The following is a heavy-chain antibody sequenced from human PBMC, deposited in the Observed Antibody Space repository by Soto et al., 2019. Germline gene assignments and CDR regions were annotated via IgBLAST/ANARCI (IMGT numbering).Heavy chain of an antibody. Sequence: QVQLVQSGAEVKKPGASVKVSCKASGYTFTSYGISWVRQAPGQGLEWMGWISAYNGNTNYAQKLQGRVTMTTDTSTSTAYRELRRLRSDDTAVYYCARVMGGSYYDYYYGMDVWGQGTTVTVSS. J-gene: IGHJ6*02. CDR1: GYTFTSYG. CDR2: ISAYNGNT. D-gene: IGHD1-26*01. CDR3: ARVMGGSYYDYYYGMDV. V-gene: IGHV1-18*01.